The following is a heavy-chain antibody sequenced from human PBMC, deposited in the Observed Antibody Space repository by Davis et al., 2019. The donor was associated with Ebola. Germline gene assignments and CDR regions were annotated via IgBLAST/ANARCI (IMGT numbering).Heavy chain of an antibody. Sequence: ASVKVSCKASGYTFTSYDINWVRQATGQGLEWMGWMNPNSGNTDCAQKFQGRVTMTRNTSISTAYMELSSLRSEDTAVYYCARGGLKGGYYYYGMDVWGQGTTVTVSS. CDR2: MNPNSGNT. CDR1: GYTFTSYD. J-gene: IGHJ6*02. V-gene: IGHV1-8*01. D-gene: IGHD3-16*01. CDR3: ARGGLKGGYYYYGMDV.